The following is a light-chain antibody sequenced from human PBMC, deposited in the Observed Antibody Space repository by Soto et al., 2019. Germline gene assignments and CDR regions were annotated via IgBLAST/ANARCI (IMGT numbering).Light chain of an antibody. CDR1: QTISSW. J-gene: IGKJ1*01. CDR2: KAS. V-gene: IGKV1-5*03. Sequence: SPSTVSVSPVDRVTLSCRASQTISSWLAWYQQKPGKAPKLLIYKASTLKSGIPDRFSGSGSGTDFTLTISRLEPEDFAVYYCQQYGSSQWTFGQGTKVDIK. CDR3: QQYGSSQWT.